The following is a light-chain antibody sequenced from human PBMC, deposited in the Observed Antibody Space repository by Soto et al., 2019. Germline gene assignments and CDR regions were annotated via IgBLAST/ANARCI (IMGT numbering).Light chain of an antibody. Sequence: SEELTESSGVSVSPGQTASITCSGDKLGDKYACWYQQKPGQSPVLVIYQDSKRPSGIPERFSGSNSGNTATLTISGTQAMDEADYYCQAWDSSTEVFGTGTKVTVL. CDR3: QAWDSSTEV. J-gene: IGLJ1*01. V-gene: IGLV3-1*01. CDR1: KLGDKY. CDR2: QDS.